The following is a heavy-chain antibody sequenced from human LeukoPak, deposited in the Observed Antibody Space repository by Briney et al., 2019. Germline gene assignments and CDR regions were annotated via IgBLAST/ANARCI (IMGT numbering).Heavy chain of an antibody. CDR2: IIPIFGTA. CDR1: GGTFSSYA. Sequence: SVKVSCKASGGTFSSYAISWVRQAPGQGLEWMGGIIPIFGTANYAQKFQGRVTITADESTSTAYMELSSLRSEDTAVYYCVGSSGYQTLSFDYWGQGIPVTVSS. D-gene: IGHD3-22*01. J-gene: IGHJ4*02. V-gene: IGHV1-69*13. CDR3: VGSSGYQTLSFDY.